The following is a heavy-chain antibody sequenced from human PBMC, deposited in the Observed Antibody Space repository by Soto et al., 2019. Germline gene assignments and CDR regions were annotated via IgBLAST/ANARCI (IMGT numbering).Heavy chain of an antibody. V-gene: IGHV4-59*01. D-gene: IGHD2-21*02. CDR1: GGSISSYY. CDR2: TYYIGST. J-gene: IGHJ4*02. CDR3: ARGWGLVFDY. Sequence: QVQLQESGPGLVKPSETLSLTCTVSGGSISSYYWSWIRQPPGQGLEWIGYTYYIGSTNYNPSLQSRVTISVDTSKNQFSLKLSSVTAADTAVYYCARGWGLVFDYWGQGTLVTVSS.